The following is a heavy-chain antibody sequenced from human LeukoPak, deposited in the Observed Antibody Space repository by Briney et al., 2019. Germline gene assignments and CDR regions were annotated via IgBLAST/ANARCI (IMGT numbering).Heavy chain of an antibody. CDR3: ARSLRKDY. CDR1: GFTFSKYA. Sequence: GGSLRLSCAASGFTFSKYALVWVRQAPGKGLEWVANIKQDGSEKYYVDSVKGRFTISRDNAKNSLYLQMNSLRAEDTAVYYCARSLRKDYWGQGTLVTVSS. J-gene: IGHJ4*02. V-gene: IGHV3-7*01. D-gene: IGHD4-17*01. CDR2: IKQDGSEK.